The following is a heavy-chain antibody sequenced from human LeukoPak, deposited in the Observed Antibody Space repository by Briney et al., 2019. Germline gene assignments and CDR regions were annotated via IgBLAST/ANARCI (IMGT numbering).Heavy chain of an antibody. CDR2: IYYSGST. CDR1: GGSISSYY. Sequence: SETLSLTCTVSGGSISSYYWSWIRQPPGKGLEWIGYIYYSGSTNYNPSLKSRVTISVDTSKNQFSLKLSSVTAADTAVYYCARDHGLWIQLWFLDYWGQGTLVTVSS. CDR3: ARDHGLWIQLWFLDY. J-gene: IGHJ4*02. D-gene: IGHD5-18*01. V-gene: IGHV4-59*01.